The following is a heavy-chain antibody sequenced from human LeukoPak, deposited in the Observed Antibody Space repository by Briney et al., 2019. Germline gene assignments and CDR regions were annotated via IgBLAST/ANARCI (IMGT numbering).Heavy chain of an antibody. J-gene: IGHJ5*02. CDR1: GYTFTSYG. CDR2: ISAYNGNT. Sequence: GASVKVSCKASGYTFTSYGISWVRQAPGQGLEWMGWISAYNGNTNYAQKLQGRVTMTTDTSTSTAYMELRSLRSDDTAVYYCAKGLPYTGYDYWFDPWGLGTLVTVSS. V-gene: IGHV1-18*01. D-gene: IGHD5-12*01. CDR3: AKGLPYTGYDYWFDP.